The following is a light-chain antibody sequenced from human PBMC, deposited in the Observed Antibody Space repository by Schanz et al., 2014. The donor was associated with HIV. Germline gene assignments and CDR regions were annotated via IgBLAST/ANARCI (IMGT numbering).Light chain of an antibody. CDR2: GAS. J-gene: IGKJ4*01. Sequence: ERVMTQSPATLSLSPGERATLSCRASQTVSSHFLAWYQQKPGQAPRLLIFGASNRAAGIPDRFSGSGSGTDFTLTISRLEPEDFAVYYCHQYGDSRGSFGGGTKVEIK. CDR3: HQYGDSRGS. V-gene: IGKV3-20*01. CDR1: QTVSSHF.